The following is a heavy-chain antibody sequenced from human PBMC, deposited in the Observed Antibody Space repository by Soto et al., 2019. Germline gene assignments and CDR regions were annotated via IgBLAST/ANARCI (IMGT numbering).Heavy chain of an antibody. V-gene: IGHV3-23*01. CDR1: GFTFSSYA. CDR2: ISGSGGST. CDR3: AKRTQLDYYYYGMDV. J-gene: IGHJ6*02. D-gene: IGHD6-13*01. Sequence: GGSLRLSCAASGFTFSSYAMSWVRQAPGKGLEWVSAISGSGGSTYYADSVKGRFTISRDNSKNTLYLQMNSLRAEDTAVYYCAKRTQLDYYYYGMDVWGQGTTVTVSS.